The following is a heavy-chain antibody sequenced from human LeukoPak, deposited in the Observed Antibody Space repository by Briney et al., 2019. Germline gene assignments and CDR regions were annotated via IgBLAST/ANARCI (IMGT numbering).Heavy chain of an antibody. CDR3: AKDWYDFWSGYYPSHYYYYMDV. Sequence: AGSLRLSCAASGFTFSSYAMSWVRQAPGKGLEWVSAISGSGGSTYYADSVKGRFTISRDNSKNTLYLQMNSLRAEDTAVYYCAKDWYDFWSGYYPSHYYYYMDVWGKGTTVTVSS. D-gene: IGHD3-3*01. CDR1: GFTFSSYA. CDR2: ISGSGGST. J-gene: IGHJ6*03. V-gene: IGHV3-23*01.